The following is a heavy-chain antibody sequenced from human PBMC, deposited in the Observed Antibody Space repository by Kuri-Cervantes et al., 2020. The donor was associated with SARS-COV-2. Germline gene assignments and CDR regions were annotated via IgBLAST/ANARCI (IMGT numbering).Heavy chain of an antibody. V-gene: IGHV1-46*01. J-gene: IGHJ5*02. CDR1: GYTFTSYY. CDR2: INPSGGST. D-gene: IGHD2-15*01. CDR3: ATLIAATPWFDP. Sequence: ASVKVSCKASGYTFTSYYMHWVRQAPGQGLEWMGIINPSGGSTSYAQKFQGRVTMTRDTSTSTVYMELSSLRSEDTAVYYCATLIAATPWFDPWGQGTLVTVSS.